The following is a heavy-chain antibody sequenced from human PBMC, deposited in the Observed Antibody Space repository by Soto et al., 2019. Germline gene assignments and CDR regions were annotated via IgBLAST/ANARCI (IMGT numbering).Heavy chain of an antibody. Sequence: SETLSLTCTVSGGSISSGDYYWSWIRQPPGKGLEWIGYIYYSGSTYYNPSLKSRVTISVDTSKNQFSLKLSSVTAADTAVYYCASQSFATNYDILTGLTHWGQGTLVTVSS. CDR2: IYYSGST. J-gene: IGHJ4*02. CDR1: GGSISSGDYY. V-gene: IGHV4-30-4*01. CDR3: ASQSFATNYDILTGLTH. D-gene: IGHD3-9*01.